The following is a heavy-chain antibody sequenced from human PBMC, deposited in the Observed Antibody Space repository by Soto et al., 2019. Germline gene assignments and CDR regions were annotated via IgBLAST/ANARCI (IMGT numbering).Heavy chain of an antibody. V-gene: IGHV6-1*01. Sequence: PSQTVSRTCEISGDSVSSNSAGWNWIRQTASRGLEWLGRTYYKSKWYYTYAASVKSRITVSPDTSKNQFSLQLTSVTPEDAAVYYCARGSWDDVSGHYYMDVWDKGTTVTVSS. CDR1: GDSVSSNSAG. CDR2: TYYKSKWYY. CDR3: ARGSWDDVSGHYYMDV. D-gene: IGHD1-1*01. J-gene: IGHJ6*03.